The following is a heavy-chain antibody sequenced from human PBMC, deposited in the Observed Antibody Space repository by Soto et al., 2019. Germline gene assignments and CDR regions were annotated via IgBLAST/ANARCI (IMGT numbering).Heavy chain of an antibody. Sequence: QVQLVQSGAEVKKPGASVKDSCKASGYTFTSYGISWVRQAPGQGLEWMGWISAYNGNTNYAQKLQGRVTMTTDTSTSTADMELRSVRSDDTAVYYCARENVAAADRGEAFDIWGQGTMVTVSS. V-gene: IGHV1-18*01. CDR3: ARENVAAADRGEAFDI. J-gene: IGHJ3*02. CDR2: ISAYNGNT. D-gene: IGHD6-13*01. CDR1: GYTFTSYG.